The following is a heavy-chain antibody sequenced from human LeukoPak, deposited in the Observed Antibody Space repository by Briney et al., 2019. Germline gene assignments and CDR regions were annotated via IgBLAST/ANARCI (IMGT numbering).Heavy chain of an antibody. Sequence: PGRSLRLSCAASGFTFSSYAMSWVRQAPGKGLEWVSVISGSGGSTYYADSVKGRFTISRDNSKNTLYLQMNSLGAEDTAVYYCAKVTSYDYYDSSGFDYWGQGTLVTVSS. J-gene: IGHJ4*02. CDR2: ISGSGGST. CDR3: AKVTSYDYYDSSGFDY. V-gene: IGHV3-23*01. CDR1: GFTFSSYA. D-gene: IGHD3-22*01.